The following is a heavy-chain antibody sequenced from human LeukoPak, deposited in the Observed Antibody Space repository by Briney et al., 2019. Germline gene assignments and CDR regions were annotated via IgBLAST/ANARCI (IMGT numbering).Heavy chain of an antibody. CDR1: GFTFADYN. D-gene: IGHD6-13*01. J-gene: IGHJ4*02. Sequence: GGSLRLSCTASGFTFADYNMNWVRQAPGKGLKWVSYISSSGSTIYYADSVKGRFTISRDNAKNSLYLQMNSLRAEDTAVYYCASGVAAAEDYWGQGTLVTVSS. CDR3: ASGVAAAEDY. CDR2: ISSSGSTI. V-gene: IGHV3-11*04.